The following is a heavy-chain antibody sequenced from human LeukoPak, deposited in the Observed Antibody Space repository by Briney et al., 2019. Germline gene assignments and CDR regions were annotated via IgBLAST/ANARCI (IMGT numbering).Heavy chain of an antibody. J-gene: IGHJ4*02. V-gene: IGHV3-30*04. Sequence: GGSLRLSCAASGFTFSKYTMYWVRQAPGKGLEWVARISYDGSNENYGDSVKGRFTISRDNAKNSLYLQMNSLRAEDTAVYYCARGIAGAGTAVLDYWGQGTLVIVSS. CDR3: ARGIAGAGTAVLDY. CDR1: GFTFSKYT. CDR2: ISYDGSNE. D-gene: IGHD6-13*01.